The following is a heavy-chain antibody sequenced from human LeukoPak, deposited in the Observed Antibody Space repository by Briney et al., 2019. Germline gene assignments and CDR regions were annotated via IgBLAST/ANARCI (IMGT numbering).Heavy chain of an antibody. D-gene: IGHD1-26*01. CDR3: ARVGDSGSNRFDF. CDR1: GYIFTTYW. J-gene: IGHJ4*02. V-gene: IGHV5-51*01. Sequence: GESLKISCKASGYIFTTYWIGWVRQMPGKGLEWMGIIYPGDSDTRYSPSFQGQVTISADESFSTAYLQWSSLQASDTAMYYCARVGDSGSNRFDFWGQGTLVTVSS. CDR2: IYPGDSDT.